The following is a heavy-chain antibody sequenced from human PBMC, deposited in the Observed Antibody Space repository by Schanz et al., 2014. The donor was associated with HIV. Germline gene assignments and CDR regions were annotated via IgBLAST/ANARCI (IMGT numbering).Heavy chain of an antibody. D-gene: IGHD3-10*01. J-gene: IGHJ5*02. CDR3: ARGGILLPRGVSNWFDP. CDR2: ISHSGRT. Sequence: QVQLQQWGAGLLKPSETLSLTCAVYGGSFSGYYWSWVRQSPGKGLEWIGEISHSGRTNYNPSLGGRVSMSGDPSKTKFSGKVKSMTAADTAVYYCARGGILLPRGVSNWFDPWGQGTLVIVSS. V-gene: IGHV4-34*01. CDR1: GGSFSGYY.